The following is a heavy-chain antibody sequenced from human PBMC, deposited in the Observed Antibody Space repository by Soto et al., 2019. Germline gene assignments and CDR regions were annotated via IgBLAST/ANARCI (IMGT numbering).Heavy chain of an antibody. CDR3: AGGGVRRVPTRARAYYGMDV. CDR1: GYSFTSYW. J-gene: IGHJ6*02. Sequence: VASLKISCNGSGYSFTSYWIGWLRQMPGKGLEWIGTIYPGDSDTRYSPSFQSQATISADKSISTAHLQWSSPKASDTAMSYCAGGGVRRVPTRARAYYGMDVWGQGTTVTVSS. D-gene: IGHD3-10*01. CDR2: IYPGDSDT. V-gene: IGHV5-51*01.